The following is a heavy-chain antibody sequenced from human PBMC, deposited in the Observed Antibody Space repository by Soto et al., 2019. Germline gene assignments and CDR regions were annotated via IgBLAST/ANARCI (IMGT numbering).Heavy chain of an antibody. Sequence: GGSLRLSCAASGFTFSSYAMHWVRQAPGKGLEWVAVISYDGSNKYYADSVKGRFTISRDNSKNTLYLQMNSLRAEDTAVYYCARDLFVPLTQSIVVVIPYYYGMDVWGQGTTVTVSS. V-gene: IGHV3-30-3*01. CDR3: ARDLFVPLTQSIVVVIPYYYGMDV. D-gene: IGHD3-22*01. CDR2: ISYDGSNK. CDR1: GFTFSSYA. J-gene: IGHJ6*02.